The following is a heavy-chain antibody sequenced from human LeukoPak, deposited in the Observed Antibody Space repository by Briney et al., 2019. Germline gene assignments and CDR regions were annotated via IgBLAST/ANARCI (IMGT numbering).Heavy chain of an antibody. CDR1: GGSISSGGYS. CDR2: IYQSGST. V-gene: IGHV4-30-2*01. D-gene: IGHD1-26*01. J-gene: IGHJ3*02. Sequence: SETLSLTCAVSGGSISSGGYSWSWIRQPPGKGREWIGYIYQSGSTYYNPSLKSRVTISVDRSKNQFSLRLSSVTAADTAVYYCARDRNRGSPRGTFDIWGQGTMVTVSS. CDR3: ARDRNRGSPRGTFDI.